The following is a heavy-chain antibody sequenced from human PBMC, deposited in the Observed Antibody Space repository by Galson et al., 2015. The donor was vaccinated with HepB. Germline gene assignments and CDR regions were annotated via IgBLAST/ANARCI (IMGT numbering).Heavy chain of an antibody. J-gene: IGHJ3*02. V-gene: IGHV4-39*01. Sequence: QVQLQESGPGLVKPSETLSLTCTVSGGSISSSSYYWGWIGQPPGKGLEWIGSIYYSGSTYYNPSLKSRVTISVDTAKNQFSLKPSSVTAADTAVYYCATSLNWGSGYDAFDIWGQGTIVTVSS. CDR1: GGSISSSSYY. CDR3: ATSLNWGSGYDAFDI. D-gene: IGHD7-27*01. CDR2: IYYSGST.